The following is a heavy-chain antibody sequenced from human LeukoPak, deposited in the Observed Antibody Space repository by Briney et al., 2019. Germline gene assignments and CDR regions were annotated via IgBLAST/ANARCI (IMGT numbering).Heavy chain of an antibody. V-gene: IGHV4-34*01. J-gene: IGHJ6*03. Sequence: SETLSLTCAVYGGSFSGYYWSWIRQPPGKGLEWIGEINHSGSTNYHPSLKSRVIISVATSKNQFSLKLSSVTAADTAVCYCARGPRYCSSTSCYRLGSFKYYYMDVWGKGATVTVSS. CDR1: GGSFSGYY. CDR3: ARGPRYCSSTSCYRLGSFKYYYMDV. CDR2: INHSGST. D-gene: IGHD2-2*02.